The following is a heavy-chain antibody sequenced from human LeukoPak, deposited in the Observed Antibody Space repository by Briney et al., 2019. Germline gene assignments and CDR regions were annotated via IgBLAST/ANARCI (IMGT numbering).Heavy chain of an antibody. Sequence: GGSLRLSCAASVESFSADWMSWGCEAPGKGLECVANIKQDGSEKYYVDSVKGRFTISRDNSKNSLYLEVNSVRAEDTADYYCASSSREYWGQGTLVTVSS. V-gene: IGHV3-7*01. CDR2: IKQDGSEK. CDR3: ASSSREY. D-gene: IGHD2/OR15-2a*01. J-gene: IGHJ4*02. CDR1: VESFSADW.